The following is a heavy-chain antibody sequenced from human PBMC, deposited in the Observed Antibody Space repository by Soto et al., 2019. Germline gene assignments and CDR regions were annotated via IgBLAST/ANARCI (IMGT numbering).Heavy chain of an antibody. CDR3: ARRRNYDFWSGYYTWFDP. J-gene: IGHJ5*02. D-gene: IGHD3-3*01. CDR1: GYTFTSTW. Sequence: ASVKVSCKASGYTFTSTWMHWVRQAPGQGLEWMGIINPYGGAATYAEKFQGRVTMTRDTSTATDYMELSSLRSEDTAMYYCARRRNYDFWSGYYTWFDPWGQGTLVTVSS. V-gene: IGHV1-46*01. CDR2: INPYGGAA.